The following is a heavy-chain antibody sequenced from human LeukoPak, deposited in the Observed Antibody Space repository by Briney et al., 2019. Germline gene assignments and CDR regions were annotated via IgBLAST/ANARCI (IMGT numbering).Heavy chain of an antibody. D-gene: IGHD2-2*01. Sequence: SETLSLTCTVSGGSISSYYWSWIRQPPGKGLEWIGYIYYSGSTNYNPSLKSRVTISVDTSKNQFSLKLSSVTAADTAVYYCAGIYCSSTSCSLDYWGQGTLVTVSS. CDR2: IYYSGST. V-gene: IGHV4-59*01. CDR1: GGSISSYY. CDR3: AGIYCSSTSCSLDY. J-gene: IGHJ4*02.